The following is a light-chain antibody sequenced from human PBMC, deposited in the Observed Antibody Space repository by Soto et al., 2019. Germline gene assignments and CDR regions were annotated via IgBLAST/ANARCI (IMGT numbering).Light chain of an antibody. V-gene: IGKV3-20*01. Sequence: EIVLTQSPGTLSLSPGERATLSCRASQSVNTRYSAWYQKKPCQAPRLLIYATSSRATGIPDRFSGSGSGTDFTLTISRLEPEDFAVDYCQQYDDSARYIFGQGTNLEIK. CDR1: QSVNTRY. CDR3: QQYDDSARYI. CDR2: ATS. J-gene: IGKJ2*01.